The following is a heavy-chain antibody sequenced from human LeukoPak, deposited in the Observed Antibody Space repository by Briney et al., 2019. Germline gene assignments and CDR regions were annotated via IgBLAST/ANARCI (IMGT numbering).Heavy chain of an antibody. CDR3: AKGRGYCSGGSCYSDY. V-gene: IGHV3-23*01. D-gene: IGHD2-15*01. CDR1: GFTFSSYA. J-gene: IGHJ4*02. CDR2: IIGSGGST. Sequence: GGSLRLSCAASGFTFSSYAMSWVRQAPGKGLEWVSAIIGSGGSTYYADSVKGRFTISRDNSKNTLYLQMNSLRAEDTAVYYCAKGRGYCSGGSCYSDYWGQGTLVTVSS.